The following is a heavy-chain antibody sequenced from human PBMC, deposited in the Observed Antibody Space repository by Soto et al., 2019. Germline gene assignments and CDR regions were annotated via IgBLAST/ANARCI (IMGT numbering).Heavy chain of an antibody. CDR2: IGYDGSNK. J-gene: IGHJ6*02. CDR1: GFTFSSYG. Sequence: QVQLVESGGGVVQPGRSLRLSCAASGFTFSSYGMHWVRQAPGKGLEWVAVIGYDGSNKYYADSVKGRFTISRDNSKNTLYLQMNSLRAEDTAVYYCARVGLMAAAGTPYYYYYGMDVWGQGTTVTVSS. D-gene: IGHD6-13*01. CDR3: ARVGLMAAAGTPYYYYYGMDV. V-gene: IGHV3-33*01.